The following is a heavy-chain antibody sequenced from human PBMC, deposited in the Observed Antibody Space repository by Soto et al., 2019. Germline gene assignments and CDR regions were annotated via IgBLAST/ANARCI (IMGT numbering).Heavy chain of an antibody. Sequence: QVQLVQSGAEVKKPGSSVKVSCKASGGTFSSYAISWVRQAPGQGLEWMGGIIPIFGTANYAQKFQGRVTITADESTSTAYMELSSLRSEDTAVYYCASGGVIAAAGKRRKINYGMDVWGQGTTVTVSS. D-gene: IGHD6-13*01. V-gene: IGHV1-69*01. CDR2: IIPIFGTA. CDR1: GGTFSSYA. J-gene: IGHJ6*02. CDR3: ASGGVIAAAGKRRKINYGMDV.